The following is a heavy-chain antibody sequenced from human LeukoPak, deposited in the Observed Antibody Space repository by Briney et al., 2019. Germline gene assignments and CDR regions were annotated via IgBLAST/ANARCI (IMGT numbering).Heavy chain of an antibody. Sequence: ASVKVSCKVSGYSLSDSSMHWARQAPGKGLEWMGTFDPGDGETNYAQKFQGRVTMTEGTSVDTAYLELSSLRSEDTAVYYCATPRDSDNRGYYYDLTYWGQGTLVTVSS. V-gene: IGHV1-24*01. CDR1: GYSLSDSS. CDR3: ATPRDSDNRGYYYDLTY. D-gene: IGHD3-22*01. J-gene: IGHJ4*02. CDR2: FDPGDGET.